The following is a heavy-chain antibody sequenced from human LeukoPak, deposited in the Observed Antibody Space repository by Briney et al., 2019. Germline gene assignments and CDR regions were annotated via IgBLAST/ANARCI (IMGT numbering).Heavy chain of an antibody. D-gene: IGHD5-12*01. V-gene: IGHV1-69*05. CDR1: GGTFSSYA. CDR3: ASTDMVMGYYFDY. J-gene: IGHJ4*02. CDR2: ISPIFGTA. Sequence: SVKVSCKASGGTFSSYAISWVRQAPGQGLEWMGRISPIFGTANYAQKFQGRVTITTDESTSTAYMELSSLRSEDTAVYYCASTDMVMGYYFDYWGQGTLVTVSS.